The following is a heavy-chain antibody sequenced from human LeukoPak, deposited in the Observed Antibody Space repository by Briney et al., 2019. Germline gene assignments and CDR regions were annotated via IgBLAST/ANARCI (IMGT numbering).Heavy chain of an antibody. CDR2: ISYDGSNE. CDR1: GFTFSRYD. D-gene: IGHD3-10*01. Sequence: GGSLRLSCAASGFTFSRYDMHWVRQAPGKGLEWVAVISYDGSNEYYADSVKGRFTISRDNSKNTLYLQMNSLRAEDTAVFYCAKEGFGGLLDYYYYGMDVWGQGTTVTVSS. CDR3: AKEGFGGLLDYYYYGMDV. V-gene: IGHV3-30*18. J-gene: IGHJ6*02.